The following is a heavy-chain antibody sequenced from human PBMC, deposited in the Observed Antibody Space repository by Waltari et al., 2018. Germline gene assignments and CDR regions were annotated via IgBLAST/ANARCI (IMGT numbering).Heavy chain of an antibody. J-gene: IGHJ4*02. CDR1: GVTFSSYA. CDR3: ASYREYSGYDDEEGFDY. CDR2: IIPIFGTA. Sequence: QVQLVQSGAEGKKPGSSVKVSCKASGVTFSSYAICGVRPAPGQGLEWMGRIIPIFGTANYAQKFQGRVTITADKSTSTAYMELSSLRSEDTAVYYCASYREYSGYDDEEGFDYWGQGTLVTVSS. V-gene: IGHV1-69*08. D-gene: IGHD5-12*01.